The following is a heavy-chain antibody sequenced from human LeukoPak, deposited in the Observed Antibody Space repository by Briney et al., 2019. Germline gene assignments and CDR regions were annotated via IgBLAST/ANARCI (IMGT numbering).Heavy chain of an antibody. Sequence: AGGSLRLSCAASGFTFSSYEMNWVRQAPGKGLEWVSYISSSGSTIYYADSVKGRFTISRDNAKNSLYLQMNSLRAEDTAVYYCARGFAVAGTCFDYWGQGTLVTVSS. CDR2: ISSSGSTI. J-gene: IGHJ4*02. CDR1: GFTFSSYE. CDR3: ARGFAVAGTCFDY. V-gene: IGHV3-48*03. D-gene: IGHD6-19*01.